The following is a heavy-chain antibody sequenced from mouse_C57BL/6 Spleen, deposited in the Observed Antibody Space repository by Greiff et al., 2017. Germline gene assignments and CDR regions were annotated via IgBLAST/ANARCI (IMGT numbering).Heavy chain of an antibody. D-gene: IGHD1-1*01. V-gene: IGHV14-2*01. J-gene: IGHJ1*03. CDR3: ARPGTTVVATRYFDV. Sequence: VQLQQSGAELVKPGASVKLSCTASGFNIKDYYMHWVKQRPEQGLEWIGRIDPEDGDTKYAQKFQGKATITADTSSNTAYLQLSSLTSEDTAVYYCARPGTTVVATRYFDVWGTGTTVTVSS. CDR1: GFNIKDYY. CDR2: IDPEDGDT.